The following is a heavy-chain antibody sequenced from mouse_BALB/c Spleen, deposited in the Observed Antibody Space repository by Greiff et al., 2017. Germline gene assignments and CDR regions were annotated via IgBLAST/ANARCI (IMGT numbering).Heavy chain of an antibody. D-gene: IGHD5-1*01. Sequence: EVMLVESGGGLVKPGGSLKLSCAASGFTFSSYTMSWVRQTPEKRLEWVATISSGGSYTYYPDSVKGRFTISRDNAKNTLYLQMSSLKSEDTAMYYCTRDRVPDAMDYWGQGTSVTVSS. V-gene: IGHV5-6-4*01. CDR1: GFTFSSYT. CDR2: ISSGGSYT. CDR3: TRDRVPDAMDY. J-gene: IGHJ4*01.